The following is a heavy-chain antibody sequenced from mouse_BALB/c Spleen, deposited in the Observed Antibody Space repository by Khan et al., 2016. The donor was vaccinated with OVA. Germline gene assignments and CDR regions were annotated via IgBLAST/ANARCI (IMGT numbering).Heavy chain of an antibody. J-gene: IGHJ2*01. CDR1: GYSITSGYG. D-gene: IGHD1-2*01. Sequence: EVKLQESGPGLVKPSQSLSLTCTVTGYSITSGYGWNWFRQFPGNKREWMGYISYSGSTNYNPSLKSRISITRDTSKNQFFLQLNSVTTEDTATYYCARTARIKYWGQGTTLTVSS. V-gene: IGHV3-2*02. CDR3: ARTARIKY. CDR2: ISYSGST.